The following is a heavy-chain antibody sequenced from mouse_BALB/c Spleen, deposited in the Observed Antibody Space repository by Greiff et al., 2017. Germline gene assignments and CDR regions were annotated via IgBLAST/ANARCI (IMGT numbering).Heavy chain of an antibody. V-gene: IGHV1-5*01. CDR2: IYPGNSDT. CDR1: GYTFTSYW. J-gene: IGHJ3*01. D-gene: IGHD4-1*01. Sequence: VQLKQSGTVLARPGASVKMSCKASGYTFTSYWMHWVKQRPGQGLEWIGAIYPGNSDTSYNQKFKGKAKLTAVTSTSTAYMELSSLTNEDSAVYYCTRETKTGPWFAYWGQGTLVTVSA. CDR3: TRETKTGPWFAY.